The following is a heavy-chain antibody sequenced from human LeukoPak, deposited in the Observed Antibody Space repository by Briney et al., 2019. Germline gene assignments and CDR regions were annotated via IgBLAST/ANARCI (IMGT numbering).Heavy chain of an antibody. Sequence: SETLSLTWTVSGXSISSYYWSWIRQPPGKGLEWIGYIYYSGSTNYNPSLKSRVTISVDTSKNQFSLKLSSVTAADTAVYYCARIVNDYGDAGDDYWGQGTLVTVSS. V-gene: IGHV4-59*01. J-gene: IGHJ4*02. CDR2: IYYSGST. CDR3: ARIVNDYGDAGDDY. CDR1: GXSISSYY. D-gene: IGHD4-17*01.